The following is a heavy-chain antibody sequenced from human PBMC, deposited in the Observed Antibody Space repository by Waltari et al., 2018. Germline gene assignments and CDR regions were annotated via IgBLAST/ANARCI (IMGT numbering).Heavy chain of an antibody. D-gene: IGHD3-16*02. CDR3: ARDKITFGGVIVTFDY. CDR2: INPNSGGT. J-gene: IGHJ4*02. Sequence: QVQLVQSGAEVKKPGASVKVSCKASGYTFTGYYMHWVRQAPGQGLEWMGWINPNSGGTNYAQKFQGRVTMTRDTSISTAYMELSRLRSDDTAVYYCARDKITFGGVIVTFDYWGQGTLVTVSS. V-gene: IGHV1-2*02. CDR1: GYTFTGYY.